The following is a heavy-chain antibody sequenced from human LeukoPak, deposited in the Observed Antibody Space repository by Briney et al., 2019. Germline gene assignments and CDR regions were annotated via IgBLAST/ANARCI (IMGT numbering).Heavy chain of an antibody. V-gene: IGHV1-2*02. D-gene: IGHD5-18*01. CDR1: GYTFSGYY. Sequence: ASVKVSCKASGYTFSGYYMHWVRQAPGQGLEWVGWINPNSGGTNYAQKFQGRVTMTRDTSISTAYMELSRLRSGDTAVYYCAREKNRSLGYSYGLGYWGQGTLVTVSS. CDR3: AREKNRSLGYSYGLGY. CDR2: INPNSGGT. J-gene: IGHJ4*02.